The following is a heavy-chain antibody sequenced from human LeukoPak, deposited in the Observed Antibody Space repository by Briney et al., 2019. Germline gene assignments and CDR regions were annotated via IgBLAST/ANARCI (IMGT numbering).Heavy chain of an antibody. D-gene: IGHD2-2*01. CDR3: ARDPPLGSCSTISCPHLDY. CDR2: ISSSRSFI. Sequence: GGSLRLSCAASGFTFSRYSMNWVRQAPGKGLEWGSSISSSRSFIYYADSVKGRFTISRDNAKNSLYLQMNSLRAENTAVYYCARDPPLGSCSTISCPHLDYWGEGPLVPVPS. J-gene: IGHJ4*02. CDR1: GFTFSRYS. V-gene: IGHV3-21*01.